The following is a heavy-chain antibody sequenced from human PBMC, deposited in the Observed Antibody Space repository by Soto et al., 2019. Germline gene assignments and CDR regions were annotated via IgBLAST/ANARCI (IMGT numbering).Heavy chain of an antibody. CDR2: IRSKAYGGTT. Sequence: GGSLRLSCTASGFTFGDYAMSWFRQAPGKGLEWVGFIRSKAYGGTTEYAASVKGRFTISRDDSKSIAYLQMNSLKTEDTAVYYCTRAEDIVVVVAAPIDYWGQGTLVTVSS. V-gene: IGHV3-49*03. D-gene: IGHD2-15*01. J-gene: IGHJ4*02. CDR3: TRAEDIVVVVAAPIDY. CDR1: GFTFGDYA.